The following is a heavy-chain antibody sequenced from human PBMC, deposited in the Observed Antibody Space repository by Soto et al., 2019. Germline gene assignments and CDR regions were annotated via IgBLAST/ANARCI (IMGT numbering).Heavy chain of an antibody. V-gene: IGHV3-30-3*01. D-gene: IGHD4-17*01. CDR2: ISYDGSNK. J-gene: IGHJ4*02. CDR1: GFTFSSYA. CDR3: ARGPTTVTPGGPIDY. Sequence: QVQLVESGGGVVQPGRSLRLSCAASGFTFSSYAMHWVRQAPGKGLEWVAVISYDGSNKYYTDSVKGRFTISRDNSKNTLYLQMNSLGAEDTAVYYCARGPTTVTPGGPIDYWGQETLVTVSS.